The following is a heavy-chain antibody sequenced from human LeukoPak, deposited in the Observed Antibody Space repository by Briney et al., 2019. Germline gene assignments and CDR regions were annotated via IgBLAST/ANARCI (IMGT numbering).Heavy chain of an antibody. D-gene: IGHD3-22*01. CDR2: IYYSGST. CDR3: ARAIYYYDSSGHFDY. J-gene: IGHJ4*02. Sequence: SETLSLTCTVSGGSISSYYWSWIRQPPGKGLEWIKYIYYSGSTNYNPSLKSRVTISVDTSKNQFSLKLSSVTAADTAVYYCARAIYYYDSSGHFDYWGQGTLVTVSS. V-gene: IGHV4-59*01. CDR1: GGSISSYY.